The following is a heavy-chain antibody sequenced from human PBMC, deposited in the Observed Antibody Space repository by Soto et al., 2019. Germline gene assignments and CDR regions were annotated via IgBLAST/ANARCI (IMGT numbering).Heavy chain of an antibody. J-gene: IGHJ4*02. CDR1: GYAFTTYG. V-gene: IGHV1-18*01. CDR3: ARGRYGDY. D-gene: IGHD1-1*01. Sequence: QVHLVQSGAEVKKPGASVKVSCKGSGYAFTTYGITWVRQAPGQGLEWMGWISAHNGNTNYAQKLQGRVTVTRDTSTSTAYMELRSLRSDAPAVYYWARGRYGDYWGQGALVTVSS. CDR2: ISAHNGNT.